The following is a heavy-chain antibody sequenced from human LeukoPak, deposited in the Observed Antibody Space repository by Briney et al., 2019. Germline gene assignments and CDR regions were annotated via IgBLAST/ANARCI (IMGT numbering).Heavy chain of an antibody. CDR3: ARCGAAVTTHFSH. V-gene: IGHV1-18*01. Sequence: ASVKVSCKASGYSFSIYGITWARQAPGRGLEYLGWISASDGTTNYAQKVQDRVTMTTDTSTSTAYLELRSLRSEDTAVYYCARCGAAVTTHFSHWGQGTLVTVSS. J-gene: IGHJ4*02. CDR1: GYSFSIYG. CDR2: ISASDGTT. D-gene: IGHD4-17*01.